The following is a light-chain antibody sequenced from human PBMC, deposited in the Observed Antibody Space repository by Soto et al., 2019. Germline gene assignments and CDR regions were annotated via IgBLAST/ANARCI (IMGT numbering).Light chain of an antibody. J-gene: IGLJ2*01. V-gene: IGLV2-23*03. CDR3: CSYAGSSTFGV. Sequence: QSALTQPASVSGSPGQSITISCTGTSRDVGSYNLVSWYQQHPGKAPKLMIYEGSTRPSGVSNRFSGSKSGNTASLTSSGLQAEDEADYYSCSYAGSSTFGVFGGGTKLTVL. CDR2: EGS. CDR1: SRDVGSYNL.